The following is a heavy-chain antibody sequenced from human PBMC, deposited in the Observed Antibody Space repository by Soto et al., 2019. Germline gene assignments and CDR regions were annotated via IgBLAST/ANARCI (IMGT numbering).Heavy chain of an antibody. CDR1: GFTFDNYA. D-gene: IGHD1-26*01. V-gene: IGHV3-23*01. Sequence: GSLRLSCAASGFTFDNYAMSWVRQAPGKGLEWVSSISGSGGSTYYADSVKDRFTISRDNSKNTLYLQMNSLRAEDTAVYYCAKVVGATGFDYWGQGTLVTVSS. CDR3: AKVVGATGFDY. J-gene: IGHJ4*02. CDR2: ISGSGGST.